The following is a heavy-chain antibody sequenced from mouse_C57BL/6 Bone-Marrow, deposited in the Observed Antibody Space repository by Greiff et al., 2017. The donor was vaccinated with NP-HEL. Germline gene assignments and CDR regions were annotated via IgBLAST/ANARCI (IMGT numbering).Heavy chain of an antibody. CDR1: GYAFTNYL. CDR2: INPGSGGT. D-gene: IGHD1-1*01. J-gene: IGHJ4*01. Sequence: VQLQQSGAELVRPGTSVKVSCKASGYAFTNYLIEWVKQRPGQGLEWIGVINPGSGGTNYNEKFKGKATLTADKSSSTAYMELRSLTSEDSAVYFCARNYYGSSLYAMDYWGQGTSVTVSS. CDR3: ARNYYGSSLYAMDY. V-gene: IGHV1-54*01.